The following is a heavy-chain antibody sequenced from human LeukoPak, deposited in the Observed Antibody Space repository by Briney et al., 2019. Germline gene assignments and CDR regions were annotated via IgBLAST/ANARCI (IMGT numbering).Heavy chain of an antibody. CDR2: IYYSGSA. V-gene: IGHV4-59*08. Sequence: PSETLSLTYTVSGGSISSYYWSWIRQPPGKGLEWIGYIYYSGSANYNPSLKSRVTISVDTSKNLVSLKLDSVTAADTAVYYCARGGTYYYGSGTFFDYWGQGTLVTVSS. J-gene: IGHJ4*02. CDR3: ARGGTYYYGSGTFFDY. CDR1: GGSISSYY. D-gene: IGHD3-10*01.